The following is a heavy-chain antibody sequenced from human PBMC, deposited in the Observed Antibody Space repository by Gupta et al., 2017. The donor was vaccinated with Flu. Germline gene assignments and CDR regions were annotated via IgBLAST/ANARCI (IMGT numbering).Heavy chain of an antibody. J-gene: IGHJ4*02. V-gene: IGHV3-48*03. CDR2: INKNAVT. Sequence: VQLVESGGGLVQPGGSLRLSCAASGVDCGAYEFGWVRRAPGKGLEWIEFINKNAVTNNTEYRKGRVTISRDNARNSVYLQVSSLRVDDTALYYCARGHWDSWGQGTLVTVSS. CDR1: GVDCGAYE. CDR3: ARGHWDS.